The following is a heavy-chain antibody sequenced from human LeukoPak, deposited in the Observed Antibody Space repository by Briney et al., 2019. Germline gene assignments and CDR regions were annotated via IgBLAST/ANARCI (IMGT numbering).Heavy chain of an antibody. J-gene: IGHJ5*02. CDR3: AREGAGGSYSGWFDP. V-gene: IGHV1-69*01. D-gene: IGHD1-26*01. CDR1: GGTFSSYA. CDR2: IIPIFGTA. Sequence: SVKVSCKASGGTFSSYAISWVRQAPGQGLEWMGGIIPIFGTANYGQKFQGRVTITADESTSTAYMELSSLRSEDTAVYYCAREGAGGSYSGWFDPWGQGTLVTVSS.